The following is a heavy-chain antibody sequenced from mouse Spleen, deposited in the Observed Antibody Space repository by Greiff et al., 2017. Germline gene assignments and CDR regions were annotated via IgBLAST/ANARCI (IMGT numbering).Heavy chain of an antibody. V-gene: IGHV1-69*02. CDR3: ATGSPWFAY. Sequence: VQLQQPGAELVKPGASVKLSCKASGYTFTSYWMHWVKQRPGQGLEWIGEIDPSDSYTNYNQKFKGKATLTVDKSSSTAYMQLSSLTSEDSAVYYCATGSPWFAYWGQGTLVTVSA. CDR2: IDPSDSYT. CDR1: GYTFTSYW. J-gene: IGHJ3*01.